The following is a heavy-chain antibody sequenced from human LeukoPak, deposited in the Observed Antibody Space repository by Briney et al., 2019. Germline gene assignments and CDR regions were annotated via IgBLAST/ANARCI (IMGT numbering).Heavy chain of an antibody. CDR1: GSSISSGYY. CDR2: IYHSGST. J-gene: IGHJ5*02. Sequence: SETLSLTCAVSGSSISSGYYWGWIRQPPGKGLEWIGSIYHSGSTYYNPSLKSRVTISVDTSKNQFSLKLSSVTAADTAVYYCARLPTEEVYDFWSGRVFDPWGQGTLVTVSS. CDR3: ARLPTEEVYDFWSGRVFDP. D-gene: IGHD3-3*01. V-gene: IGHV4-38-2*01.